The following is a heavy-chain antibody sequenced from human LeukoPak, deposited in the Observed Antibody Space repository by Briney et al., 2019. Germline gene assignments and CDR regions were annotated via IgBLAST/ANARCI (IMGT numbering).Heavy chain of an antibody. CDR1: SGSISTSNYY. CDR3: ARGGGWLRTFDY. J-gene: IGHJ4*02. Sequence: KPSETLSLTCTVSSGSISTSNYYWGWVRQPPGKGLEWIGEINHSGSTNYNPSLKSRVTISVDTSKNQFSLKLSSVTAADTAVYYCARGGGWLRTFDYWGQGTLVTVSS. CDR2: INHSGST. D-gene: IGHD5-24*01. V-gene: IGHV4-39*07.